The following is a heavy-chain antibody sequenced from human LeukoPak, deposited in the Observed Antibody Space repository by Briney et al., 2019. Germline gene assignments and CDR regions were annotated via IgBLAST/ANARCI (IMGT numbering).Heavy chain of an antibody. CDR2: INHSGST. J-gene: IGHJ3*02. Sequence: SETLSLTCAVYGGSFSGYYWSWIRQPPGKGLEWIGEINHSGSTNYNPSLKGRVTISVDTSKNQFSLKLSSVTAADTAVYYCARVASSWYRAFDIWGQGTMVTVSS. D-gene: IGHD6-13*01. CDR1: GGSFSGYY. CDR3: ARVASSWYRAFDI. V-gene: IGHV4-34*01.